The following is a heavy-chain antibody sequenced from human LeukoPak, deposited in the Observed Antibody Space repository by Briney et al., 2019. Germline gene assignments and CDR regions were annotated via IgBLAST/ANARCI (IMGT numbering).Heavy chain of an antibody. Sequence: GASVKVSCKASGYTFTSYGISWVRQAPGQGLEWMGWISAYNGNTNYAQKLQGRVTMATDTSTSTAYMELSSLRSEDTAVYYCASTSRLVGATVYYGMDVWGQGTTVTVSS. CDR2: ISAYNGNT. D-gene: IGHD1-26*01. J-gene: IGHJ6*02. CDR3: ASTSRLVGATVYYGMDV. CDR1: GYTFTSYG. V-gene: IGHV1-18*01.